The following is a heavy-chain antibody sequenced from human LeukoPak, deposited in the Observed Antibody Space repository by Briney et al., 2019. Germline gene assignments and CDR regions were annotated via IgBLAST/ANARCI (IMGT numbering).Heavy chain of an antibody. V-gene: IGHV1-46*01. Sequence: GASVKVSCKASGYTFIRYYIHWVRQAPGQGLEWMGIVNPSGDSTNYAQKFQGRVTMTRDTSTSTVYMELSSLRSEDTAVYYCARETINTSRGDYWGQGTLVTVSS. CDR2: VNPSGDST. CDR3: ARETINTSRGDY. CDR1: GYTFIRYY. J-gene: IGHJ4*02. D-gene: IGHD2-2*02.